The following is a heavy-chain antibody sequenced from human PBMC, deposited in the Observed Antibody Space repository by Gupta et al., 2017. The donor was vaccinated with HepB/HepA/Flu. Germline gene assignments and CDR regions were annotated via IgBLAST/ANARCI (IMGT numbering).Heavy chain of an antibody. D-gene: IGHD4-11*01. CDR3: ARQSRNYLSRDFDY. J-gene: IGHJ4*02. CDR2: IYYSGST. CDR1: GGSISSNNFY. Sequence: LQLQESGPGLVKPSETLSLTCTVSGGSISSNNFYWGWIRQPPGKGLEWIGSIYYSGSTYYNPSLKSRVTISVDTSKNQFSLKLSSVTAADTAVYYCARQSRNYLSRDFDYWGQGTLVTVSS. V-gene: IGHV4-39*01.